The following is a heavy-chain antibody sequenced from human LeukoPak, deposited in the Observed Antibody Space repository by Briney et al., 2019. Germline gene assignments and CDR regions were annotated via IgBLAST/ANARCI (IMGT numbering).Heavy chain of an antibody. Sequence: GGSLRLSCTASGFTFSSYAMSWVRQAPGKGLEWVAVISYDGSNKYYADSVKGRFTISRDNPKNTLYLQMNSLRAEDTAVYYCAREPGRYYFDYWGQGTLVTVSS. CDR3: AREPGRYYFDY. V-gene: IGHV3-30-3*01. CDR2: ISYDGSNK. CDR1: GFTFSSYA. J-gene: IGHJ4*02. D-gene: IGHD1-14*01.